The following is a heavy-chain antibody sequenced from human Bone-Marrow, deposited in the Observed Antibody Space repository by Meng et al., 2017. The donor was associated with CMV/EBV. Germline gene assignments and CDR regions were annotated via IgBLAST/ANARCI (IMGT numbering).Heavy chain of an antibody. CDR1: GFTFSSYG. CDR3: AKGYDSGNYYFDY. D-gene: IGHD1-26*01. CDR2: IRYDGSNK. Sequence: GGSLRLSCAASGFTFSSYGMHWVRQAPGKGLEWVAFIRYDGSNKYYADSVKGRFTISRDNSKNTLYLQMNSLRAEDTAVYYCAKGYDSGNYYFDYWGQGTLVTVSS. V-gene: IGHV3-30*02. J-gene: IGHJ4*02.